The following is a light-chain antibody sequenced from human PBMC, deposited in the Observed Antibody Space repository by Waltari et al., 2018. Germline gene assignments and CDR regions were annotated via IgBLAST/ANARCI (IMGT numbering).Light chain of an antibody. CDR2: DVI. Sequence: QSALTQPASVSGSPGQSLTIPCTGTSSDVGGYNYVSRYQQHPGKAPKLMIYDVINRPSGVSNRFSGSKSGNTASLTISGLQAEDEADYYCSSYISSSTLELFGGGTSLTVL. J-gene: IGLJ2*01. CDR1: SSDVGGYNY. CDR3: SSYISSSTLEL. V-gene: IGLV2-14*03.